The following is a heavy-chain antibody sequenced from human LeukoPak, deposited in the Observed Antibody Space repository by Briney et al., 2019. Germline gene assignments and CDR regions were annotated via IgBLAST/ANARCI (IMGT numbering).Heavy chain of an antibody. CDR2: IKQDGSEK. Sequence: GGSLRLSCAASGFTFSSYWMSWVRQAPGKGLEWVANIKQDGSEKYYVDSVKGRFTISRDNVKNSLYLQMNSLRAEDTAVYYCARDLDYGDYGVSEDYFDYWGQGTLVTVSS. V-gene: IGHV3-7*04. J-gene: IGHJ4*02. CDR1: GFTFSSYW. D-gene: IGHD4-17*01. CDR3: ARDLDYGDYGVSEDYFDY.